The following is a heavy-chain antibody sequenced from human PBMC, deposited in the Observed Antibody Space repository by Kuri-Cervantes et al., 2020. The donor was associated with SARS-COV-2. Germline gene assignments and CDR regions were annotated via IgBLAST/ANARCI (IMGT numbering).Heavy chain of an antibody. CDR3: ARGQIPAFHFDY. V-gene: IGHV3-30*04. Sequence: GESLKISCAASGLTFSTYAMYWVRQTPGKGLEWVALISYDGTNQYYTDSVKGRFTISRDNSKNTLFLQMNSLTAEDTAVYFCARGQIPAFHFDYWGQGALVIVSS. J-gene: IGHJ4*02. CDR1: GLTFSTYA. D-gene: IGHD2-2*01. CDR2: ISYDGTNQ.